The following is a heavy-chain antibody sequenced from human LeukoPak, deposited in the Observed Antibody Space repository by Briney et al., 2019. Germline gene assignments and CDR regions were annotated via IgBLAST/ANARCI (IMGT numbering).Heavy chain of an antibody. D-gene: IGHD6-19*01. J-gene: IGHJ6*03. CDR2: ISYDGSNK. CDR3: ARDGKAVAGPYYYYYYMDV. Sequence: GRSLRLSCAASGFTFSSYAMHWVRQAPGKGLEWVAVISYDGSNKYYADSVKGRFTISRDNSKNTLYLQMNSLRAEDTAVYYCARDGKAVAGPYYYYYYMDVWGKGTTVTVSS. CDR1: GFTFSSYA. V-gene: IGHV3-30*04.